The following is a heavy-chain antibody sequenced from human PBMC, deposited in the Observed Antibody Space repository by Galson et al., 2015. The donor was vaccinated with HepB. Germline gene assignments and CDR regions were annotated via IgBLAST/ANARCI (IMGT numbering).Heavy chain of an antibody. CDR2: ISSSSSYI. D-gene: IGHD2-2*01. CDR3: ASGYCSSTSCYLYYFDY. Sequence: SLRLSCAASGFTFSRYAMRWVRQAPGKGLEWVSSISSSSSYIYYADSVKGRFTISRDNAKNSLYLQMNSLRAEDTAVYYCASGYCSSTSCYLYYFDYWGREPWSPSPQ. J-gene: IGHJ4*02. CDR1: GFTFSRYA. V-gene: IGHV3-21*01.